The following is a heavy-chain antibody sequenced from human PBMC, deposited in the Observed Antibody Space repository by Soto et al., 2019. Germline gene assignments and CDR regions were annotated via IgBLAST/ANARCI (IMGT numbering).Heavy chain of an antibody. V-gene: IGHV1-69*02. Sequence: QIQLVQSGAEVKKPGSSVKVSCKASGGTFSSYTISWVRQAPGQGLEWMGRIIPILGIANYAQKFQGRVTXXXXXXXXXXXXXXXXXXXXXXXXXXXXXXXXXXXXXXAFDIWGQGTMVTVSS. CDR2: IIPILGIA. CDR1: GGTFSSYT. CDR3: XXXXXXXXXXXAFDI. J-gene: IGHJ3*02.